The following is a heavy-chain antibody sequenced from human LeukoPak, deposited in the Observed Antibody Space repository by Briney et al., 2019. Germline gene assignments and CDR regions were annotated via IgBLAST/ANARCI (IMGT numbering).Heavy chain of an antibody. V-gene: IGHV1-46*01. J-gene: IGHJ5*02. Sequence: ASVKVSCKASGYTFTSYYMHWVRQAPGQGLEWMGIINPSGGSTSYAQKFQGGVTMTRDTSTSTVYMELSSLRSEDTAVYYCAREYIVVVPAAIRWFDPWGQGTLVTVSS. CDR3: AREYIVVVPAAIRWFDP. CDR1: GYTFTSYY. D-gene: IGHD2-2*01. CDR2: INPSGGST.